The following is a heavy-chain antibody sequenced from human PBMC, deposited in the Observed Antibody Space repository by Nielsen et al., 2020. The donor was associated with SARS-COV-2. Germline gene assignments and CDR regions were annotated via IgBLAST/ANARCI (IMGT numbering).Heavy chain of an antibody. V-gene: IGHV4-4*02. CDR3: ARNSGSYGRGSTYFDY. Sequence: SETLSLTCAVSGGSISSSNWWSWVRQPPGKGLEWIGEIYHSGSTNYNPSLKSRVTISVDKSKNQFSLKLSSVTAADTAVYYCARNSGSYGRGSTYFDYWGQGTLVTVSS. CDR1: GGSISSSNW. CDR2: IYHSGST. J-gene: IGHJ4*02. D-gene: IGHD1-26*01.